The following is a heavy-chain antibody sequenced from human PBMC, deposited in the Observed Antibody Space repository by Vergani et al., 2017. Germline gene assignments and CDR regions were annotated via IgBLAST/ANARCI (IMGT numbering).Heavy chain of an antibody. V-gene: IGHV4-28*01. CDR1: GYSISSSNW. J-gene: IGHJ5*02. CDR3: ARGETRTDWLDP. D-gene: IGHD3/OR15-3a*01. Sequence: QVQLQESGPGLVKSSDTLSLTCAVSGYSISSSNWWGWIRQPPGKGLEWIGYIYYSGSTYYNPSLKSRVTMSVDTSKNQFSLKVHSVTAADTAVYYCARGETRTDWLDPWGQGTQVIVSS. CDR2: IYYSGST.